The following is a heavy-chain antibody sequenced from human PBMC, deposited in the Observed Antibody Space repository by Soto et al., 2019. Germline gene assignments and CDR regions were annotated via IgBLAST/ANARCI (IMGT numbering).Heavy chain of an antibody. J-gene: IGHJ4*02. CDR1: GFSLSTSGVG. CDR2: IYGNDDK. CDR3: THRGVTYYDGPGKDDAMNH. V-gene: IGHV2-5*01. Sequence: QITLKESGPTLVKPTQTLTLTCTFSGFSLSTSGVGVGWIRQPPGKALECLALIYGNDDKRYSPSLKNRPTITKDTSKNQVIITMTNMDPVDTATYYCTHRGVTYYDGPGKDDAMNHWGQGTLVTVSS. D-gene: IGHD3-10*01.